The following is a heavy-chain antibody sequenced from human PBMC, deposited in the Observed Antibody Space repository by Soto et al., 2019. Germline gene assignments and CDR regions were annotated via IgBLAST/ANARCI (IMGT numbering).Heavy chain of an antibody. J-gene: IGHJ4*02. CDR2: ISGSGGST. D-gene: IGHD6-13*01. V-gene: IGHV3-23*01. CDR3: AKNVAAAGNFDY. CDR1: GFTFSSYA. Sequence: LRLSCSASGFTFSSYAMSWVRQAPGKGLEWVSAISGSGGSTYYADSVKGRFTISRDNSKNTLYLQMNSLRAEDTAVYYCAKNVAAAGNFDYWGQGTPVTVSS.